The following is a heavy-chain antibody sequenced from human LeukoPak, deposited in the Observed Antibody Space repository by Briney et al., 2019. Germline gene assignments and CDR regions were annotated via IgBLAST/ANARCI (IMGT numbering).Heavy chain of an antibody. V-gene: IGHV4-59*01. CDR2: IYHSGST. Sequence: SETLSLTCTVSGGSISSYYWSWIRQPPGKGPEWIGYIYHSGSTNYNPSLKSRVTISVDPSKNQFSLKLRDVTAADTAVYYCAREYSGSYSRFDYWGQGTLVTVSS. D-gene: IGHD1-26*01. CDR3: AREYSGSYSRFDY. J-gene: IGHJ4*02. CDR1: GGSISSYY.